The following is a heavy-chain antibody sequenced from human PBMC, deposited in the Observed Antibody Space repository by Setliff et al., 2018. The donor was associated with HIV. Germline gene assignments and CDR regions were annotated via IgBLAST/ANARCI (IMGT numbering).Heavy chain of an antibody. CDR2: IYTSGST. CDR3: ARDWGYIAATPDY. Sequence: SETLSLTCTVSDDPINSFYWSWIRQPPGKGLEWIGYIYTSGSTNYNPSLEGRVTISVDTSKNQFSLKLSSVTAADTAVYYCARDWGYIAATPDYWGQGTRVTVSS. D-gene: IGHD5-12*01. J-gene: IGHJ4*02. V-gene: IGHV4-4*09. CDR1: DDPINSFY.